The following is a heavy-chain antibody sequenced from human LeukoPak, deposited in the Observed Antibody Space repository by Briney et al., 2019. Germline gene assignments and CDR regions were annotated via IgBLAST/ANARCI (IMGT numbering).Heavy chain of an antibody. CDR1: GGTFSSYA. D-gene: IGHD3-10*01. CDR2: IIPIFGTA. V-gene: IGHV1-69*13. J-gene: IGHJ5*02. CDR3: ARSYYGSGTFDP. Sequence: SVKVSCKASGGTFSSYAISWVRQAPGQGLEWMGGIIPIFGTANYAQKFQGRVTITADESTSTAYMELSSLRSEDTAVYYCARSYYGSGTFDPWGQGTLVTVSS.